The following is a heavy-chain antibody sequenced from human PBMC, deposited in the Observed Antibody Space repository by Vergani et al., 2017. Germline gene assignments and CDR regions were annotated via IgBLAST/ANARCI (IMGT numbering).Heavy chain of an antibody. CDR3: ARNNSSWYYFDY. CDR1: GYSISSGYY. J-gene: IGHJ4*02. CDR2: IYHSGST. V-gene: IGHV4-38-2*01. D-gene: IGHD6-13*01. Sequence: QVQLPESGPGLVKPSETLSLTCAVSGYSISSGYYWGGIRQPPGKGLEWIGSIYHSGSTYYNPSLKSRVTISVDTSKNQFSLKLSSVTAADTAVYYCARNNSSWYYFDYWGQGTLVTVSS.